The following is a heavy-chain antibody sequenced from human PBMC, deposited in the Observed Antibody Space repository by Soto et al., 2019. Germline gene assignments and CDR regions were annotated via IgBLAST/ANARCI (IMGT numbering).Heavy chain of an antibody. CDR2: IYCDDDK. Sequence: QITLKESGPTLVKPTQTLTLTCTFSGFSLSTTGVGVGWIRQPPGKALDWLALIYCDDDKRYSQSLKSRLTITNDTSKHQVVLTMNSMDPLDTATYYCVHATAVTTGGDYWGQGTLVTVSS. CDR3: VHATAVTTGGDY. D-gene: IGHD4-17*01. V-gene: IGHV2-5*02. CDR1: GFSLSTTGVG. J-gene: IGHJ4*02.